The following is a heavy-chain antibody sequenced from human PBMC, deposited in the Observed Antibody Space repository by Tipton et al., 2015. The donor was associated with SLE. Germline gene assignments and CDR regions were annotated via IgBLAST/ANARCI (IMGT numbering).Heavy chain of an antibody. J-gene: IGHJ3*02. D-gene: IGHD5-12*01. Sequence: SLRLSCAASGFTFSSYAMHWVRQAPGKGLEWVAVISYDGSNKYYADSVKGRFTISRDNSKNTLYPQMNSLRAEDTAVYYCARAEGGYSGYDGDAFDIWGQGTMVTVSS. CDR2: ISYDGSNK. V-gene: IGHV3-30*04. CDR1: GFTFSSYA. CDR3: ARAEGGYSGYDGDAFDI.